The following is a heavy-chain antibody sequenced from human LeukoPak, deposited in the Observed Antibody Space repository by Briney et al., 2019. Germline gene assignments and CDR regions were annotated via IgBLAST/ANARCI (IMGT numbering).Heavy chain of an antibody. Sequence: GGSLRLSCAASGFTFSSYWMSWVRQAPGKGLEWVANIKQDGSEKYYVDSVKGRFTISRDNAKNSLYLQMNSLRAEDTAVYYCARGDCSSTSCGEGIYYYYGMDVWGQGTTVTVSS. CDR2: IKQDGSEK. CDR3: ARGDCSSTSCGEGIYYYYGMDV. D-gene: IGHD2-2*01. V-gene: IGHV3-7*03. CDR1: GFTFSSYW. J-gene: IGHJ6*02.